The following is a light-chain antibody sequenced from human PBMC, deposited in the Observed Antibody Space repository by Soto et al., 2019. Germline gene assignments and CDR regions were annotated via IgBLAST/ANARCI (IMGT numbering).Light chain of an antibody. CDR3: QQYNNWPPWT. CDR2: GAS. Sequence: EIVMTQSPATLSVSPGERATLSCRASQSVSRNLAWYQQKPGQAPRLLIYGASTRATCIPARFSGSGSGTEFTLTISSLQSGDFAVYYCQQYNNWPPWTFGQGTKVEIK. J-gene: IGKJ1*01. V-gene: IGKV3-15*01. CDR1: QSVSRN.